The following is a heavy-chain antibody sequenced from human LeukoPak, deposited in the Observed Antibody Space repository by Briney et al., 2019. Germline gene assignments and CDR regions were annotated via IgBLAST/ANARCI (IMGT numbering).Heavy chain of an antibody. D-gene: IGHD2-15*01. CDR1: GFTFSSYG. CDR2: IWYDGSNK. V-gene: IGHV3-33*01. CDR3: ARVRYCSDNSCPRNAFGL. J-gene: IGHJ3*01. Sequence: GGSLRLSCAASGFTFSSYGMHWVRQAPGKGLEWVAVIWYDGSNKYYADSVKGRFSISRDNSKNTLYLQMSSLRAEDTAVYYCARVRYCSDNSCPRNAFGLWRQGTKVTVSS.